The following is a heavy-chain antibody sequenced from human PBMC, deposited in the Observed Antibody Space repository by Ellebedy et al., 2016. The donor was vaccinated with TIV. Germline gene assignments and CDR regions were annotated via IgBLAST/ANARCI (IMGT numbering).Heavy chain of an antibody. V-gene: IGHV4-34*01. J-gene: IGHJ6*02. CDR1: GGSFSGYY. CDR3: AREGIVVVPGPVRYYGMDV. CDR2: INHSGST. Sequence: GSLRLSXAVYGGSFSGYYWSWIRQPPGKGLEWIGEINHSGSTNYNPSLKSRVTISVDTSKNQFSLKLSSVTAADTAVYYCAREGIVVVPGPVRYYGMDVWGQGTTVTVSS. D-gene: IGHD2-2*01.